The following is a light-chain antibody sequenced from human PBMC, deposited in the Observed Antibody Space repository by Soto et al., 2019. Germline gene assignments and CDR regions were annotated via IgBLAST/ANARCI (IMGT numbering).Light chain of an antibody. CDR2: GAS. CDR1: QSISSRY. V-gene: IGKV3-20*01. CDR3: QQYGSSPQT. J-gene: IGKJ1*01. Sequence: EIVLTQSPGTLSLSPGERATLSCWASQSISSRYLVWYQHKPGQAPRLLIYGASSRATGIPDRFSGSGSGTDLTLTISRVEPEDFAVYYCQQYGSSPQTFGQGTKVDI.